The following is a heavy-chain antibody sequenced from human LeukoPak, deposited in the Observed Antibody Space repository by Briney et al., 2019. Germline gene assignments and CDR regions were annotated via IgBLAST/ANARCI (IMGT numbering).Heavy chain of an antibody. Sequence: SETLSLTCTVSGGSISSGSYYWSWIRQPAGKGLEWIGRIYTSGSTNYNPSLKSRVTISVDTSKNQFSLKLSSVTAADTAVYYCARVVVVPAATKYYYYYTDVWGKGTTVTVSS. J-gene: IGHJ6*03. V-gene: IGHV4-61*02. D-gene: IGHD2-2*01. CDR3: ARVVVVPAATKYYYYYTDV. CDR1: GGSISSGSYY. CDR2: IYTSGST.